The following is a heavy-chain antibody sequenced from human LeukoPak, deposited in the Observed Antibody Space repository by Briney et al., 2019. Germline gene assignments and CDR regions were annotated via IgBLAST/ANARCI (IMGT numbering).Heavy chain of an antibody. J-gene: IGHJ4*02. V-gene: IGHV3-7*03. CDR3: AKDLVVGALDY. CDR2: IKQDGSEK. Sequence: GESLRLSCAASGFTFINYWMSWVRQAPGKGLEWVANIKQDGSEKYYVDSVKGRFTISRDNSRNMLFLQMNSLRADDTAVYYCAKDLVVGALDYWGQGTLVTVSS. D-gene: IGHD1-26*01. CDR1: GFTFINYW.